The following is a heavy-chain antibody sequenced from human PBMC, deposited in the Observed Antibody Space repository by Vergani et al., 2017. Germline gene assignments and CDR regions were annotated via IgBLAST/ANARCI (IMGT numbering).Heavy chain of an antibody. D-gene: IGHD4-23*01. V-gene: IGHV4-34*01. CDR2: INHSGST. CDR1: GGSFSGYY. Sequence: QVQLQQWGAGLLKPSETLSLTCAVSGGSFSGYYWSWIRQPPGKGLEWIGEINHSGSTNYNPSLKSRVTRSVDTSKNQFSLKLSSVTAADTAVYYCARGRHYGGNMVPFDYWGQGTLVTVSS. CDR3: ARGRHYGGNMVPFDY. J-gene: IGHJ4*02.